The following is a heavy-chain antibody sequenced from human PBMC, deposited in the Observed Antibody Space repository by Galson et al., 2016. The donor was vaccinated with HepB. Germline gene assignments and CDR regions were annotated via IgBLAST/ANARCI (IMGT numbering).Heavy chain of an antibody. CDR2: INAGNGIT. CDR3: ARAGYYDESGYHTGLDY. CDR1: GYTFKTYA. Sequence: ASGYTFKTYAFHWVRQAPGQGLECMGWINAGNGITKSSQNFQGRVTITRDTTASTVYMELSSLRPDDTAVYYCARAGYYDESGYHTGLDYWGQGTLVTVST. J-gene: IGHJ4*02. D-gene: IGHD3-16*01. V-gene: IGHV1-3*01.